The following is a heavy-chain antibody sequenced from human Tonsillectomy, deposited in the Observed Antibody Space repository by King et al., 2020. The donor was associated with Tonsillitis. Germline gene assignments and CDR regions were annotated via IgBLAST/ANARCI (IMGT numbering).Heavy chain of an antibody. CDR3: AKVLLSWSTYYTTDY. V-gene: IGHV3-30*18. CDR1: GFTFSSYG. J-gene: IGHJ4*02. CDR2: ISFDGSSR. Sequence: VQLVESGGGVVQPGRSLRLSCAASGFTFSSYGMHWVRQAPGKGLEWVAVISFDGSSRYYADSVKGRFTISRDNCKNTLYLQMNSLRAEDTAVYYCAKVLLSWSTYYTTDYWGQGTLVAVSS. D-gene: IGHD3-3*01.